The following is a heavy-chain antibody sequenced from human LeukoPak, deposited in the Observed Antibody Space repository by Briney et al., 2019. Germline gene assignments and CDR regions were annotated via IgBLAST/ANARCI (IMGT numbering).Heavy chain of an antibody. CDR3: ARGIIYLDY. J-gene: IGHJ4*02. D-gene: IGHD3-10*01. V-gene: IGHV3-53*04. Sequence: QPGGSLRLSCEASGFNVSSNYMTWVRQAPGKGLEWVSLIYGDGTTDYADSVKGRFHISRHNSKNTLYLQMNSLRAEDTAVYYCARGIIYLDYWGQGTLVAVSS. CDR1: GFNVSSNY. CDR2: IYGDGTT.